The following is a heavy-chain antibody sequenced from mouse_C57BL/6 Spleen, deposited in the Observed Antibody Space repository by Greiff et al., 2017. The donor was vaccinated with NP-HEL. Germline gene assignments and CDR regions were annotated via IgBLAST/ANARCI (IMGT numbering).Heavy chain of an antibody. D-gene: IGHD1-1*01. CDR3: ARGGYYGSSYDYFAY. V-gene: IGHV1-52*01. CDR1: GYTFTSYW. CDR2: IDPSDSET. Sequence: VQLQQPGAELVRPGSSVKLSCKASGYTFTSYWMHWVKQRPIQGLEWIGNIDPSDSETHYNQKFKDKATLTVDKSSSTAYMQLSSLTSEDSAVYYCARGGYYGSSYDYFAYWGQGTTLTVSS. J-gene: IGHJ2*01.